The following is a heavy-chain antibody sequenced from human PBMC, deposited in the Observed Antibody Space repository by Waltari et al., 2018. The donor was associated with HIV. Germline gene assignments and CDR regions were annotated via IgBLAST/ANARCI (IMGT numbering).Heavy chain of an antibody. J-gene: IGHJ4*02. CDR3: AREGIVAAPFDF. V-gene: IGHV3-30*01. D-gene: IGHD2-15*01. CDR1: DIILRAFA. Sequence: QVELAESGGGLVPPGGVLRLSCAAPDIILRAFAIHWVLQAPGKGLEWVAVISRDGSSKYYADSVHGRFTIPRDNSKNSLHLHMHSLRPKDTAVYYCAREGIVAAPFDFWGLGTLVTVSS. CDR2: ISRDGSSK.